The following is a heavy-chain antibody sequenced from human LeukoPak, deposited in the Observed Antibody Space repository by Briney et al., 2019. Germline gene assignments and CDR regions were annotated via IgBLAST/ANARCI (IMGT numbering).Heavy chain of an antibody. Sequence: RASVKVSCKASGYTFTSYGISWVRQAPGQGLEWMGWISAYNGNTNYAQKLQGRVTMTTDTSTSTAYMELRSLRYDDTAVYYCAREGLDYYDSSGYMYWGQGTLVTVSS. V-gene: IGHV1-18*01. CDR3: AREGLDYYDSSGYMY. J-gene: IGHJ4*02. CDR1: GYTFTSYG. CDR2: ISAYNGNT. D-gene: IGHD3-22*01.